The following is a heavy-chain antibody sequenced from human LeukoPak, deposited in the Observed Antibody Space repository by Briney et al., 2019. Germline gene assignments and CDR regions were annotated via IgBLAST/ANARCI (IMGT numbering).Heavy chain of an antibody. V-gene: IGHV3-23*01. CDR1: GSTFSSYA. CDR3: AKEPFLRYFDWLFPSSYFDY. D-gene: IGHD3-9*01. CDR2: ISGSGGST. Sequence: GGSLRLSCAASGSTFSSYAMSWVRQAPGKGLEWVSAISGSGGSTYYADSVKGRFTISRDNSKNTLYLQMNSLRAEDTAVYYCAKEPFLRYFDWLFPSSYFDYWGQGTLVTVSS. J-gene: IGHJ4*02.